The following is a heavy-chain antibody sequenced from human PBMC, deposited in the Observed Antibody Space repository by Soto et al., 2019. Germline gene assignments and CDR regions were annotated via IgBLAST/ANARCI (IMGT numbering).Heavy chain of an antibody. CDR2: IYYSGST. V-gene: IGHV4-31*03. CDR3: ARVDTLITMVRGVIIKQNWFDP. D-gene: IGHD3-10*01. J-gene: IGHJ5*02. Sequence: PSETLSLTCTVSGGSISSGGYYWSWIRQHPGKGLEWIGYIYYSGSTYYNPSLKSRVIISVDTSKNQFSLKLSSVTAADTAVYYCARVDTLITMVRGVIIKQNWFDPWGQGTLVTVSS. CDR1: GGSISSGGYY.